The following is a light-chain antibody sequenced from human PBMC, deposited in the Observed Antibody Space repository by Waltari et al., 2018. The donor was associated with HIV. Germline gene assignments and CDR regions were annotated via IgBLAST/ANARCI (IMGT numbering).Light chain of an antibody. Sequence: SYELTQSPSVSVSPGQTASIPCSGDQLGDKYACWYQQKPGQSPVLVIYEDSKRPSGIPERFSGSNSGNTATLTISGTQAMDEADYYCQAWDTTTVVFGGGTKLTVL. J-gene: IGLJ2*01. CDR2: EDS. CDR1: QLGDKY. V-gene: IGLV3-1*01. CDR3: QAWDTTTVV.